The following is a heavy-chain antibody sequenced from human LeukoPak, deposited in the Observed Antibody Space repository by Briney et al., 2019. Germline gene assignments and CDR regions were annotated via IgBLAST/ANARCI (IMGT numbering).Heavy chain of an antibody. CDR1: GFTFTNYA. J-gene: IGHJ3*01. CDR2: IVARGADT. CDR3: ASRPRDTSGYYLGAFHD. Sequence: GGSMRLASAAAGFTFTNYAMTWVRQAPGKGLEWVSVIVARGADTYYTDSVKGRFTVSRDNCQHTMFLHMGGLRAEDPAVYFRASRPRDTSGYYLGAFHDWDQETTVTVPS. D-gene: IGHD3-22*01. V-gene: IGHV3-23*01.